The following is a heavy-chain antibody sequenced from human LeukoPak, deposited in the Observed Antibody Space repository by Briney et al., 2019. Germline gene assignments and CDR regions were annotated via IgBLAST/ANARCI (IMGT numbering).Heavy chain of an antibody. CDR3: ARGNSYDFWDPGAFDI. Sequence: SETLSLTCIVSGGSISSYYWSWIRQPPGKGLEWIGYIYYSGSTNYNPSLKSRVTISVDTSKNQFSLKLSSVTAADTAVYYCARGNSYDFWDPGAFDIWGQGTMVTVSS. CDR2: IYYSGST. D-gene: IGHD3-3*01. V-gene: IGHV4-59*01. CDR1: GGSISSYY. J-gene: IGHJ3*02.